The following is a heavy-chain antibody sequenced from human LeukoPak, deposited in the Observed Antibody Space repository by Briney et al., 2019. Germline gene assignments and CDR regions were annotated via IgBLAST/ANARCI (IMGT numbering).Heavy chain of an antibody. V-gene: IGHV3-30*02. CDR2: IRYDGSNK. J-gene: IGHJ1*01. CDR3: ARDMTTATTCYLEH. CDR1: GFTFSSYG. Sequence: GGSLRLSCAASGFTFSSYGMHWVRQAPGKGLEWVAFIRYDGSNKYYADSVKGRFSISRDDAKNLLFLQMNGLRVEDTAVYYCARDMTTATTCYLEHWGQGTLVTVSS. D-gene: IGHD4-17*01.